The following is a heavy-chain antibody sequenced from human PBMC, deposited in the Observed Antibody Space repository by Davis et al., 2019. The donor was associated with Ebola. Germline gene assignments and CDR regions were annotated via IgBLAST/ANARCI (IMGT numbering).Heavy chain of an antibody. J-gene: IGHJ4*02. Sequence: SLNTSCAASGFMFSDNWMHWVRQAPGRGLVWVARINSDGTTTTYADSVKGRFTVSRDNARNTLSMRMTSLRDEDTAVYYCARGGLPAAQDYWGQGTLVTVSS. D-gene: IGHD2-2*01. CDR2: INSDGTTT. CDR1: GFMFSDNW. V-gene: IGHV3-74*01. CDR3: ARGGLPAAQDY.